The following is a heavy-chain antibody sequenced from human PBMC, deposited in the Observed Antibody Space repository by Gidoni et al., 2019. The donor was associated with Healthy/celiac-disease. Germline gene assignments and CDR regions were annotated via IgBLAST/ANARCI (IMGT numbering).Heavy chain of an antibody. J-gene: IGHJ4*02. CDR2: TYPGDSDT. D-gene: IGHD3-3*01. CDR3: ASNEGFYDFWSGYPPGY. Sequence: EVQLVQSGAAVKKPGESLTISCKGSGYSFTSYWFGWVRQMPGKGLEWMGITYPGDSDTRYSPSFQGQVTISADKSISTAYLQWSSLKASDTAMYYCASNEGFYDFWSGYPPGYWGQGTLVTVSS. CDR1: GYSFTSYW. V-gene: IGHV5-51*01.